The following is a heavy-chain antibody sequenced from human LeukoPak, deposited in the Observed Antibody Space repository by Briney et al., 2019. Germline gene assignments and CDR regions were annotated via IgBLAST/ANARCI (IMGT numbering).Heavy chain of an antibody. CDR3: ARDPRSKGGDWGDFDY. CDR1: GFTFSTYW. D-gene: IGHD2-21*02. V-gene: IGHV3-7*01. Sequence: GGSLRLSCAASGFTFSTYWMSWVRQAPGKGLEWVANIKEDGSEKYYVDSVKGRFTISRNNAKNSLSLQMASLRADDTAVYYCARDPRSKGGDWGDFDYWGQGTLVTVSS. CDR2: IKEDGSEK. J-gene: IGHJ4*02.